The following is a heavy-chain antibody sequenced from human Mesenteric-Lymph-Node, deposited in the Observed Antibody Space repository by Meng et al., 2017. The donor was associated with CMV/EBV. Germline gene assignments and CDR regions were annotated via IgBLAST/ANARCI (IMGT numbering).Heavy chain of an antibody. CDR3: ARMGYDYGDHYFDY. Sequence: SETLSLTCTVSGGSISRYYWSWIRQPPGKGLEWIGYIYYSGSTNYNPSLKSRVTISVDTSKNQSSLKLSSVTAADTAVYYCARMGYDYGDHYFDYWGQGTLVTVSS. D-gene: IGHD4/OR15-4a*01. CDR1: GGSISRYY. J-gene: IGHJ4*02. CDR2: IYYSGST. V-gene: IGHV4-59*01.